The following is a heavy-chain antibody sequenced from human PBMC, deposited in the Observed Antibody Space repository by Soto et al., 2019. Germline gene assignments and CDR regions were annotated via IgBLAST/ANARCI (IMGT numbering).Heavy chain of an antibody. V-gene: IGHV4-59*01. CDR1: SGSITGYY. CDR2: IYSAGNT. J-gene: IGHJ6*02. CDR3: ARHDPVPKLQHGMGV. Sequence: PSETLSLTCTVSSGSITGYYWGWMRQPPGGGLEWIGYIYSAGNTLYTPSLQSRVTISVDTSKNQFSLNLRSVTAADTAVYYCARHDPVPKLQHGMGVWGQGATVTVSS. D-gene: IGHD6-13*01.